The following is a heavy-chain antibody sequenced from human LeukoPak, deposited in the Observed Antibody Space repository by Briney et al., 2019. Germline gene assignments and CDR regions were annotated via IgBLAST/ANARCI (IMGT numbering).Heavy chain of an antibody. Sequence: GGSLRLSCAASGFTFSSYEMNWVRQAPGKGLEWVSYISSSGSTIYYADSVKGRFTISRDNAKNSLYLQMSSLRAEDTAVYYCARAPDPTGMDVWGKGTTVTVSS. CDR1: GFTFSSYE. CDR3: ARAPDPTGMDV. J-gene: IGHJ6*04. CDR2: ISSSGSTI. V-gene: IGHV3-48*03.